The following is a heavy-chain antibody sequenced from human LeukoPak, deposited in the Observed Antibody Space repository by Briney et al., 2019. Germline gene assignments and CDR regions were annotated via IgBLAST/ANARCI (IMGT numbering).Heavy chain of an antibody. CDR1: GGSISSYY. D-gene: IGHD4-17*01. Sequence: PSETLSLTCTVSGGSISSYYWSWIRQPAGKGLEWIGRIYTSGSTNYNPSLKSRVTMSVDTSKNQFSLKLSSVTAADTAVYYCAGATHYGDYAGTFDYWGQGTLVTVSS. J-gene: IGHJ4*02. CDR3: AGATHYGDYAGTFDY. CDR2: IYTSGST. V-gene: IGHV4-4*07.